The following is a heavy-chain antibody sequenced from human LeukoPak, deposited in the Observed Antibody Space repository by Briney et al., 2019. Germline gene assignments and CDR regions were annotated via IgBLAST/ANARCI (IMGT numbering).Heavy chain of an antibody. Sequence: SETLSLTCTVSGGSISSYYWSWIRQPPGKGLEWIGYIYYSRSTNYNPSLKSRVTISVDTSKNQFSLKLSSVTAADTAVYYCARNYDSSGYYSGDAFDIWGQGTMVTVSS. CDR2: IYYSRST. V-gene: IGHV4-59*01. D-gene: IGHD3-22*01. J-gene: IGHJ3*02. CDR3: ARNYDSSGYYSGDAFDI. CDR1: GGSISSYY.